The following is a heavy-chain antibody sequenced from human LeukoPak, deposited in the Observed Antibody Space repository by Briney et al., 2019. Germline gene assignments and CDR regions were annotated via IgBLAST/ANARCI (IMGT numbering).Heavy chain of an antibody. CDR2: IHNSGRT. J-gene: IGHJ4*02. CDR1: GGSVSSYY. V-gene: IGHV4-59*08. CDR3: ARHGTISSESYFDY. D-gene: IGHD1-14*01. Sequence: SETLSLTCSVSGGSVSSYYWSWIRQSPGKGLEWIGYIHNSGRTNYNPSLKSRVTGFVDTSKNQVSLRLSSVTAADTAVYYCARHGTISSESYFDYWGQGALVIVSS.